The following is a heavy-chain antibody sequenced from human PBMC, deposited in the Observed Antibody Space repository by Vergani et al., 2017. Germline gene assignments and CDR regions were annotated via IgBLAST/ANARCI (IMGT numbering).Heavy chain of an antibody. J-gene: IGHJ6*02. CDR3: ALCLKDYYYGMDV. V-gene: IGHV2-26*01. CDR1: GFSLSNARMG. Sequence: QVTLKESGPVLVKPTETLTLTCTVSGFSLSNARMGVSWIRQPPGKALEWLAHIFSNDEKSYSTSLKSRLTISKDTSKSQVVLTMTNMDPVDTATYYCALCLKDYYYGMDVWGQGTTVTVSS. D-gene: IGHD2-21*01. CDR2: IFSNDEK.